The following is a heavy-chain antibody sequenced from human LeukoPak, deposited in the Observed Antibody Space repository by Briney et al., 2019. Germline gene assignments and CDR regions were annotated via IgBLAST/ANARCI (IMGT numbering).Heavy chain of an antibody. D-gene: IGHD3-3*01. CDR1: GYIFTGNY. CDR3: ARGGSTIFGVLHD. Sequence: ASVKVSCKASGYIFTGNYMHWVRQAPGQGLEWMGWINPSSGDTDDAQKFQGRVTMTRDTSISTAYMELSRLRSDDTAVYYCARGGSTIFGVLHDWGQGTLVTVSP. CDR2: INPSSGDT. J-gene: IGHJ4*02. V-gene: IGHV1-2*02.